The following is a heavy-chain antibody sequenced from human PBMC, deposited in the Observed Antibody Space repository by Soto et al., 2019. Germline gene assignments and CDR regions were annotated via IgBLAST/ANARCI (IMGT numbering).Heavy chain of an antibody. V-gene: IGHV4-39*01. CDR2: VYYTGST. CDR3: ARAGFCTFGQCFLYWFDS. J-gene: IGHJ5*01. D-gene: IGHD2-8*01. Sequence: SETLSLPCAVSGGSVSSGSYYWGWIRQPPGKGLEWIGSVYYTGSTYYNPFFKSRGTVSADTSKNQISLQLTSVTAADTAIYYCARAGFCTFGQCFLYWFDSWGQGTLVTVSS. CDR1: GGSVSSGSYY.